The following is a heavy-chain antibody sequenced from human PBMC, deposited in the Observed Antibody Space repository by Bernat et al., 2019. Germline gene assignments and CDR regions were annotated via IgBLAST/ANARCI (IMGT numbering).Heavy chain of an antibody. CDR1: GFTFSSYA. V-gene: IGHV3-64*01. J-gene: IGHJ4*02. Sequence: EVQLVESGGGLVQPGGSLRLSCAASGFTFSSYAMHWVRQAPGKGLEYVSAISSNGGSTYYANSVKGRFTISRDNSKNTLYLQMGSLRAEDMAVYYCARDSGSGWYYFDYWGQGTLVTVSS. D-gene: IGHD6-19*01. CDR3: ARDSGSGWYYFDY. CDR2: ISSNGGST.